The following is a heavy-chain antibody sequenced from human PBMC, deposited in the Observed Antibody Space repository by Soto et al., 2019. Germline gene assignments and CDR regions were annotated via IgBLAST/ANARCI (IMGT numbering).Heavy chain of an antibody. Sequence: ASVKVSCKASGYTFTSYGISWVRQAPGQGLEWMGWISAYNGNTNYAQKLQGRVTMTTDTSTSTAYMELRSLRSDDTAVYYCARDVLRLLEWPYNWCDPWGQGTMGIVSA. D-gene: IGHD3-3*01. CDR2: ISAYNGNT. V-gene: IGHV1-18*01. CDR3: ARDVLRLLEWPYNWCDP. CDR1: GYTFTSYG. J-gene: IGHJ5*02.